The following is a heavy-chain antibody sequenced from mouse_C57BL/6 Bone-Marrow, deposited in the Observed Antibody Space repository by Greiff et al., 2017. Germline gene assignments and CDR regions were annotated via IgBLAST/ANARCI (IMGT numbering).Heavy chain of an antibody. CDR1: GYTFTDYY. V-gene: IGHV1-26*01. D-gene: IGHD2-5*01. CDR2: INPNNGGT. CDR3: ARLRAYYSNLYAMDY. Sequence: EVQLQQSGPELVKPGASVKISCKASGYTFTDYYMNWVNQSHGKSLEWIGDINPNNGGTSYHQKFKGKATLTVDKSSSTAYMELRSLTSEDSSVXYCARLRAYYSNLYAMDYWGQGTSVTVSS. J-gene: IGHJ4*01.